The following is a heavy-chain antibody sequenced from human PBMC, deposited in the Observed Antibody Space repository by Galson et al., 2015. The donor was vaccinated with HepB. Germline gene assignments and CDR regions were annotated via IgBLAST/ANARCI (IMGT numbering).Heavy chain of an antibody. CDR3: AKVYDSSGYYYVSPLNYFDY. CDR2: ISYDGSNK. D-gene: IGHD3-22*01. V-gene: IGHV3-30*18. J-gene: IGHJ4*02. CDR1: GFTFSSYG. Sequence: SLRLSCAASGFTFSSYGMHWVRQAPGKGLEWVAVISYDGSNKYYGDPVKGRFTISRDNSKNTLYLQMNSLRAEDTAVYYCAKVYDSSGYYYVSPLNYFDYWGQGTLVTVSS.